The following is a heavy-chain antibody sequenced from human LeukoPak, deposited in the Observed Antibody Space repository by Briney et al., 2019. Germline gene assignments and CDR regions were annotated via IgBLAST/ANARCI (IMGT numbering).Heavy chain of an antibody. Sequence: GPLRLSCAASGFTFSSYGMHWVRQAPGKGLEWVTFISYDGSKTYFTDSVKGRFTISRDDSKSTLFLLMNSLRAEDTAVYYCARQHTNSWFFGFDFWGQGALVTVSS. D-gene: IGHD2/OR15-2a*01. V-gene: IGHV3-30*03. CDR1: GFTFSSYG. CDR2: ISYDGSKT. J-gene: IGHJ4*02. CDR3: ARQHTNSWFFGFDF.